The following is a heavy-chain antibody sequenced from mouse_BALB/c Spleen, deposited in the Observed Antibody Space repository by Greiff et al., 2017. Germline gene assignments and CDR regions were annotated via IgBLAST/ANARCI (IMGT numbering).Heavy chain of an antibody. CDR2: ISSGGSYT. CDR1: GFTFSSYA. D-gene: IGHD2-4*01. V-gene: IGHV5-9-4*01. Sequence: EVKLQESGGGLVKPGGSLKLSCAASGFTFSSYAMSWVRQSPEKRLEWVAEISSGGSYTYYPDTVTGRFTISRDNAKNTLYLEMSSLRSEDTAMYYCATMITAMDYWGQGTSVTVSS. J-gene: IGHJ4*01. CDR3: ATMITAMDY.